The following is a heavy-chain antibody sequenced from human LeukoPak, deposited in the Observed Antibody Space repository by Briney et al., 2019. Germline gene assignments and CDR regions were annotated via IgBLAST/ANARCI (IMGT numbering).Heavy chain of an antibody. J-gene: IGHJ6*03. D-gene: IGHD2-8*01. V-gene: IGHV1-69*05. CDR3: ARGDRRVLVVYDHYYYYMDV. CDR2: IIPIFGTA. CDR1: GGTFSSYA. Sequence: SVKVSCKASGGTFSSYAISWVRQAPGQRLEWMGGIIPIFGTANYAQKFQGRVTITTDESTSTAYMELSSLRSEDTAVYYCARGDRRVLVVYDHYYYYMDVWGKGTTVTVSS.